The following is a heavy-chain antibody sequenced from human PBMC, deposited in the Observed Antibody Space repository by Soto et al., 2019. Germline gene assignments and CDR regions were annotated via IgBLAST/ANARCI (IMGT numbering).Heavy chain of an antibody. V-gene: IGHV3-23*01. Sequence: EVALLESGGGLVQPGGSLRLSCEVSGVAFSFYSMRWVRQAPGKGLEWVASISGNGATTYYAASGKGRFTFSRDNSKNTVHLQMNRLRGEDTAVYYCAKDRGGFTSGWEFFDFWGQGTLVTVSS. J-gene: IGHJ4*02. CDR3: AKDRGGFTSGWEFFDF. CDR1: GVAFSFYS. D-gene: IGHD6-19*01. CDR2: ISGNGATT.